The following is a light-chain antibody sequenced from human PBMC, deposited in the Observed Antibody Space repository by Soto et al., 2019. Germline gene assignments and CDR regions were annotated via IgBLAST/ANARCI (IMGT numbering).Light chain of an antibody. CDR3: QHMRT. V-gene: IGKV1-5*01. CDR1: QNIYNW. J-gene: IGKJ1*01. Sequence: DIQMTQSPSTLSASVGDRVTITCRASQNIYNWIAWYQQKPGKAPKFLIYDTSTLESGVPSRFSGRGFVTEFNFTISSLQPDDFGTYYCQHMRTFGQGTKVEIK. CDR2: DTS.